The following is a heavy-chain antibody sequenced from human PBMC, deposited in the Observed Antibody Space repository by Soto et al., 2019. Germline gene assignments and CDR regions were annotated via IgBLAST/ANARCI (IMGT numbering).Heavy chain of an antibody. J-gene: IGHJ4*02. D-gene: IGHD4-17*01. V-gene: IGHV4-31*03. Sequence: SETLSLTCTVSGGSISSGGYYWSWIRQHPGKGLEWIGYIYYSGSTYYNPSLKSRVTISVDTSKNQFSLKLSSVTAADTAVYYCAREIYGGNSLYYFDYWGQGTLVTVSS. CDR2: IYYSGST. CDR1: GGSISSGGYY. CDR3: AREIYGGNSLYYFDY.